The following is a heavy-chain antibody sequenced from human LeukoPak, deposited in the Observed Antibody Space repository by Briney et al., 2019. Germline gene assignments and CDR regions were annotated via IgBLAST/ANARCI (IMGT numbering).Heavy chain of an antibody. V-gene: IGHV3-48*01. CDR3: ARGAAGYIDY. D-gene: IGHD6-13*01. CDR1: GFTFSSHC. J-gene: IGHJ4*02. CDR2: ISSSSSTI. Sequence: GGSLRLSCAASGFTFSSHCMNWVRQAPGKGLEWVSYISSSSSTIYYADSVKGRFTISRDNAKNSLYLQMNSLRAEDTAVYYCARGAAGYIDYWGQGTLVTVSS.